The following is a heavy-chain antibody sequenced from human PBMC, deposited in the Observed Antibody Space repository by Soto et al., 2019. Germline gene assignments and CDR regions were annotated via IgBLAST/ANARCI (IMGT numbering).Heavy chain of an antibody. CDR2: IYYSGST. J-gene: IGHJ3*02. CDR3: ARVRCSSTSCYAFVI. D-gene: IGHD2-2*01. V-gene: IGHV4-59*01. Sequence: SETLSLTCTVSGGSISSDYWSWIRQPPGKGLEWIGYIYYSGSTNYNPSLKSRVTISVDTSKNQFSLKLSSVTAADTAVYYCARVRCSSTSCYAFVIWGQGTMVTVSS. CDR1: GGSISSDY.